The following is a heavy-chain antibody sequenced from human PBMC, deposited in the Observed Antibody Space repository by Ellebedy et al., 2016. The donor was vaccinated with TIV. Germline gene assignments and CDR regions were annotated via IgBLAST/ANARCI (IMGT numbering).Heavy chain of an antibody. CDR1: GDSFTRYY. D-gene: IGHD5/OR15-5a*01. V-gene: IGHV1-46*01. CDR2: IDPSVGTT. Sequence: ASVKVSCKASGDSFTRYYMHWVRQAPGQGLEWVGVIDPSVGTTTYAQKFQDRVIITRDTSTSTVYMELRSLRSEDTAMYYCARLYPIYEVSQIDWGQGTLVTVSS. CDR3: ARLYPIYEVSQID. J-gene: IGHJ4*02.